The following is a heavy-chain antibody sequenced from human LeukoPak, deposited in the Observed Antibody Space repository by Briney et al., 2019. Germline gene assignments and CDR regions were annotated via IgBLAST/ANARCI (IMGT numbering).Heavy chain of an antibody. J-gene: IGHJ4*02. V-gene: IGHV4-59*04. CDR1: GGSISSYY. CDR2: IYHSGST. Sequence: PSETLSLTCTVSGGSISSYYWSWIRQPPGKGLEWIGYIYHSGSTYYNPSLKSRVTISVDRSKNQFSLKLSSVTAADTAVYYCARRYSSSPFDYWGQGTLVTVSS. CDR3: ARRYSSSPFDY. D-gene: IGHD6-13*01.